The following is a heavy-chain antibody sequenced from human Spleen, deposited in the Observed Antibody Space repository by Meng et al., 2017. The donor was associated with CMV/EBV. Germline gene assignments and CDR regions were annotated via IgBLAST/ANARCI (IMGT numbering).Heavy chain of an antibody. CDR1: GFTFRSYG. Sequence: SGFTFRSYGMPWVRQAPGKGLGWVAFIRYDRSNKYYADSVQVRFTISRDNSKNTLYLQMNSLRAEDSAVYYCAKDSTKQQWLVPVDYWGQGTLVTVSS. J-gene: IGHJ4*02. D-gene: IGHD6-19*01. V-gene: IGHV3-30*02. CDR2: IRYDRSNK. CDR3: AKDSTKQQWLVPVDY.